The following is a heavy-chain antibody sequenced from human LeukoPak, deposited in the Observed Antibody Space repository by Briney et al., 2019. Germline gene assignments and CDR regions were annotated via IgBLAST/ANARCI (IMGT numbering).Heavy chain of an antibody. V-gene: IGHV4-31*03. CDR1: GGSISSGGYY. CDR3: ARGDYSNYLNWFDP. Sequence: SQTLSLTCTVSGGSISSGGYYWSWIRQHPRKGLEWIGYIYYSGSTYYNPSLKSRVTISVDTSKNQFSLKLSSVTAADTAVYYCARGDYSNYLNWFDPWDQGTLVTVSS. D-gene: IGHD4-11*01. J-gene: IGHJ5*02. CDR2: IYYSGST.